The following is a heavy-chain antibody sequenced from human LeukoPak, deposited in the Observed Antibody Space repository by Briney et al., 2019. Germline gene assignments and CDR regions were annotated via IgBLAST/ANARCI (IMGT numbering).Heavy chain of an antibody. CDR3: AKPLYSNYYYYMHV. J-gene: IGHJ6*03. D-gene: IGHD4-11*01. CDR1: GFTFSSYA. Sequence: GGSLRLSCAASGFTFSSYAMSWVRQAPGKGLEWVSAISGSGGSTYYADSVKGRFTISRDNSKNTLYLQMNSLRAEDTAVYYCAKPLYSNYYYYMHVWGKGTTVTVSS. V-gene: IGHV3-23*01. CDR2: ISGSGGST.